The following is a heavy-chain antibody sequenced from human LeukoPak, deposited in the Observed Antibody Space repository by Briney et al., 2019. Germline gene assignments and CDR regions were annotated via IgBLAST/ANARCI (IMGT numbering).Heavy chain of an antibody. CDR3: ARGPRYFDWLPPYYFDY. V-gene: IGHV3-66*01. D-gene: IGHD3-9*01. Sequence: GGSLRLSCAASGFTFSSYAMSWVRQAPGKGLEWVSVIYSGGSTYYADSVKGRFTISRDNSKNTLYLQMNSLRAEDTAVYYCARGPRYFDWLPPYYFDYWGQGTLVTVSS. J-gene: IGHJ4*02. CDR2: IYSGGST. CDR1: GFTFSSYA.